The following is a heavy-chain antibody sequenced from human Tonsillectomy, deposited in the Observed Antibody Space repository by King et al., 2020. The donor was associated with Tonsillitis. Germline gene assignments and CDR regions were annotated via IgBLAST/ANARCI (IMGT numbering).Heavy chain of an antibody. V-gene: IGHV3-23*04. Sequence: VQLVESGAGLVQPGGSLRLSCAASGFTFSSYAMSWVRQAPGKGLEWVSAISDSGGSTYYAHSVKGRFTISRDNSKNTLYLQMNSLRAEDTAVYYSAALPDFWRVSFYYVMDVWCQARTVT. J-gene: IGHJ6*02. CDR1: GFTFSSYA. CDR3: AALPDFWRVSFYYVMDV. CDR2: ISDSGGST. D-gene: IGHD3-3*01.